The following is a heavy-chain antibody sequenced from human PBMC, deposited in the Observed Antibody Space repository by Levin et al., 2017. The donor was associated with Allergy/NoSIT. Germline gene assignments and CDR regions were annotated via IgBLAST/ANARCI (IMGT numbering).Heavy chain of an antibody. Sequence: GESLKISCAASGFTFSSYGMHWVRQAPGKGLEWVAVISYDGSNKYFADSVKGRFTISRDNSKDTLYLQMNSLRAEDTAVYYCAKGPRQRQHLQTGYFDLWGRGTLVTVSS. CDR2: ISYDGSNK. V-gene: IGHV3-30*18. CDR3: AKGPRQRQHLQTGYFDL. D-gene: IGHD6-13*01. J-gene: IGHJ2*01. CDR1: GFTFSSYG.